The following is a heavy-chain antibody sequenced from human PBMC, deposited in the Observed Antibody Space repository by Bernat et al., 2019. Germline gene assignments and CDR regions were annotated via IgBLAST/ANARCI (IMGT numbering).Heavy chain of an antibody. V-gene: IGHV3-23*01. CDR2: ISGSGGRT. D-gene: IGHD3-16*01. J-gene: IGHJ4*02. CDR3: GSRAAGEYYFDY. Sequence: EVQLLESGGGLVQPGGSLRLSCAASGFTFTNYAMSWVRQAPGRGVEWVSSISGSGGRTDYADSVKGRFTISRDNSKNTLYLQMNSLRAEDTAVYYCGSRAAGEYYFDYWGQGTLVTVSS. CDR1: GFTFTNYA.